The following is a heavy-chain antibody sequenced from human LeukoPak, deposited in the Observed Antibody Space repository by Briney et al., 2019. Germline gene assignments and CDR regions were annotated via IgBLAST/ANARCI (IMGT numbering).Heavy chain of an antibody. Sequence: ASVKVSCKASGYTFTSYYMHWVRQAPGQGLEWMGWMNPNSGNTGYAQKFQGRVTITRNTSISTAYMELSSLRSEDTAVYYCARGDYCSSTSCYIYWGQGTLVTVSS. CDR1: GYTFTSYY. J-gene: IGHJ4*02. CDR3: ARGDYCSSTSCYIY. V-gene: IGHV1-8*03. CDR2: MNPNSGNT. D-gene: IGHD2-2*01.